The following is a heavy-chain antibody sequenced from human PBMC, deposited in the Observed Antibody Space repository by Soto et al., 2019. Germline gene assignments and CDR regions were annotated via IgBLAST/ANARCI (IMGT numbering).Heavy chain of an antibody. CDR1: GGSISSYY. V-gene: IGHV4-59*01. CDR3: ARDRTVTHYFDY. J-gene: IGHJ4*02. CDR2: IYYSGST. Sequence: SETLSLACTVSGGSISSYYWSWIRQPPGKGLEWIGYIYYSGSTNYNPSLKSRVTISVDTSKNQFSLKLSSVTAADTAVYYCARDRTVTHYFDYWGQGTLVTVSS. D-gene: IGHD4-17*01.